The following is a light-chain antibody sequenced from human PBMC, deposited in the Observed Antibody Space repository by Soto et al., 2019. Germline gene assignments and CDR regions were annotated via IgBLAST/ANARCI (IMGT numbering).Light chain of an antibody. V-gene: IGKV2-28*01. Sequence: DIVMTQSPDSLAVSLGERATINCKSSQSVLYSSNNKNYLAWYLQKPGQSPQLLIYLASNRASGVPDRFSGSGSGTDFTLKISRVEAEDVGVYYCMQALQTPTFGPGTKVDIK. CDR1: QSVLYSSNNKNY. CDR2: LAS. CDR3: MQALQTPT. J-gene: IGKJ3*01.